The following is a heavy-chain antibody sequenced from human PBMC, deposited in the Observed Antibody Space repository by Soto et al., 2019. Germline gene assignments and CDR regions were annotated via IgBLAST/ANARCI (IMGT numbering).Heavy chain of an antibody. V-gene: IGHV4-39*01. D-gene: IGHD2-2*01. CDR1: GGSISSSSYY. CDR3: ARQLIVVVPAAIRYYMDV. J-gene: IGHJ6*03. CDR2: IYYSGST. Sequence: SETLSLTCTVSGGSISSSSYYWGWIRQPPGKGLEWIGSIYYSGSTYYNPSLKSRVTISVDTSKNQFSLKLSSVTAADTAVYYCARQLIVVVPAAIRYYMDVWGKGTTVTVSS.